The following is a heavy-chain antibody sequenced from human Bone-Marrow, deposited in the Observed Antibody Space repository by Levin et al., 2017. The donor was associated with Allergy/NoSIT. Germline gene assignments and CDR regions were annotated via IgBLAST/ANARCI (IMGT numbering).Heavy chain of an antibody. D-gene: IGHD3-22*01. J-gene: IGHJ2*01. CDR3: ARETTYYFDTGGDLRAGWYFDL. CDR1: GFSFNTYN. V-gene: IGHV3-48*01. Sequence: GESLKISFAASGFSFNTYNMHWVRQAPGKGLECISYISSGSGTSDYADSVKGRFTISRDNANNSMYLQMNSLRAEDTAVYYCARETTYYFDTGGDLRAGWYFDLWGRGTLVTVSS. CDR2: ISSGSGTS.